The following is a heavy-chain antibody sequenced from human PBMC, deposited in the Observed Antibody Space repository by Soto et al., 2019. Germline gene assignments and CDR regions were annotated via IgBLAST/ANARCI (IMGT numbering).Heavy chain of an antibody. V-gene: IGHV2-70*01. D-gene: IGHD6-13*01. CDR2: LDWDDDK. J-gene: IGHJ6*02. CDR1: GFSLSTSGMC. CDR3: ARIRVRITDYYYYGMDV. Sequence: SGPTLVNPTQTLTLTCTFSGFSLSTSGMCVSWIRQPPGKALEWLALLDWDDDKYYSTSLKTRLTISKDTSKNQVVLTMTNMDPVDTATYYCARIRVRITDYYYYGMDVWGQGTTVTVSS.